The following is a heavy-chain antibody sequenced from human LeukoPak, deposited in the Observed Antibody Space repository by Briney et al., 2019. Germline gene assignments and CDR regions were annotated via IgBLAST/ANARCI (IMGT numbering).Heavy chain of an antibody. J-gene: IGHJ4*02. V-gene: IGHV3-33*01. D-gene: IGHD2-15*01. CDR1: GFTFSSYG. Sequence: AGGSLRLSCAASGFTFSSYGMHWVRQAPGKGLEWVAVIWYDGSNKYYADSVKGRFTFSRDNSKNTVYLEMNSLRAEDTAVYYCTRAGQGSVLDYWGQGTLVTVSS. CDR2: IWYDGSNK. CDR3: TRAGQGSVLDY.